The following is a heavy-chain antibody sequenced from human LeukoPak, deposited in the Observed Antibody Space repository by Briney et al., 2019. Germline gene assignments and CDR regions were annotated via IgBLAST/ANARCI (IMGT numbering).Heavy chain of an antibody. CDR1: GFSFSSYS. CDR2: IKRKTDGGTT. Sequence: GGSLRLSCAASGFSFSSYSMDWVRQAPGKGLEWVGRIKRKTDGGTTDYAAPVKGRFTISRDDSKNTLYLQMNNLQTEDTAVYYCTTRTDSSGILDYWGQGTLVTVSS. CDR3: TTRTDSSGILDY. J-gene: IGHJ4*02. V-gene: IGHV3-15*01. D-gene: IGHD4-23*01.